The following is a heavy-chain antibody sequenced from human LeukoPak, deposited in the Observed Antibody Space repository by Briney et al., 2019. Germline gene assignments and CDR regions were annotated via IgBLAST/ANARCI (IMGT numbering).Heavy chain of an antibody. CDR1: GGSISSSSYY. CDR3: ARKKTGATNGLDV. J-gene: IGHJ6*02. CDR2: ISYSGRT. V-gene: IGHV4-39*01. Sequence: SETLSLTCTVSGGSISSSSYYWGWIRQPPGEGPEWIGSISYSGRTHYNPSLKSRVSISVDTSKNQFSLNLSSVTAADTAVYYCARKKTGATNGLDVWGLGTTVTVSS. D-gene: IGHD1-1*01.